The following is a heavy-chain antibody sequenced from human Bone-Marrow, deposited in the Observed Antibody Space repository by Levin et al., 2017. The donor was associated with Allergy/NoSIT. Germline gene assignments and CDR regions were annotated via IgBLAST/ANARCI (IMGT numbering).Heavy chain of an antibody. CDR3: AKVPEWLDY. J-gene: IGHJ4*02. CDR2: ISGSGGST. V-gene: IGHV3-23*01. D-gene: IGHD3-3*01. CDR1: GFTFSSYA. Sequence: AASVKVSCAASGFTFSSYAMSWVRQAPGKGLEWVSAISGSGGSTYYADSVKGRFTISRDNSKNTLYLQMNSLRAEDTAVYYCAKVPEWLDYWGQGTLVTVSS.